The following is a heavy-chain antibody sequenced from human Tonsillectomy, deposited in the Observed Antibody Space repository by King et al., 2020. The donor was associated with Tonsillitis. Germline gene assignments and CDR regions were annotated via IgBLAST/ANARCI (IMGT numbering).Heavy chain of an antibody. CDR3: ARDRRAIFGVALPFDP. CDR1: GFTFSSYN. J-gene: IGHJ5*02. CDR2: ISASSSTI. Sequence: GQLVQSGGGLVQPGGSLRLSCAASGFTFSSYNMNWVRQAPGKGLEWIAYISASSSTIYYADSVKGRFTISRDNAKKSLSLQMNSLRADDTAVYYCARDRRAIFGVALPFDPWGQGTLVTVSS. V-gene: IGHV3-48*01. D-gene: IGHD3-3*01.